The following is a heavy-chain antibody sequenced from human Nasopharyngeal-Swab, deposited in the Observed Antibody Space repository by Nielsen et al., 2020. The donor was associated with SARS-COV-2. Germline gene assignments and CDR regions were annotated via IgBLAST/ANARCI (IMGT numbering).Heavy chain of an antibody. CDR3: ARVSILKVVVVGYYYYMDV. V-gene: IGHV4-34*01. J-gene: IGHJ6*03. Sequence: WIRQPPGKGLEWIGEINHSGSTNYNPSLKSRVTISADKSKNQFSLKLSSVTAADTAVYYCARVSILKVVVVGYYYYMDVWGKGTTVTVSS. D-gene: IGHD2-15*01. CDR2: INHSGST.